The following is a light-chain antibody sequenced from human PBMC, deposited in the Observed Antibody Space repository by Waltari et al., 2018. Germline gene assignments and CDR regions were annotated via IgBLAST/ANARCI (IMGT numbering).Light chain of an antibody. CDR3: ATWDDSLNGWV. J-gene: IGLJ3*02. V-gene: IGLV1-44*01. CDR1: SSHIGRNT. Sequence: QSVLTQPPSASGTPGQRVTISCSGSSSHIGRNTVNWYQQLPGPAPKLLIYIDDQRPSGVPDRFSGSKSGTSASLAISGLQSEDEADYHCATWDDSLNGWVFGGGTKLTVL. CDR2: IDD.